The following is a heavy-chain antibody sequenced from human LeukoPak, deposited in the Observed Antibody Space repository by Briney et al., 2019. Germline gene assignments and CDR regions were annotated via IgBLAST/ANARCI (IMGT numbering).Heavy chain of an antibody. D-gene: IGHD3-3*01. CDR3: ARGGGDFWSAYYSGYYFDY. Sequence: GGSLRLSCAASGFTFTNYWMSWVRQAPGKGLEWVANIKQDGSEKYHVDSVEGRFTISRDNAKSSLYLQMNSLRAEDTAVYYCARGGGDFWSAYYSGYYFDYWGQGTLVTVSS. V-gene: IGHV3-7*01. J-gene: IGHJ4*02. CDR2: IKQDGSEK. CDR1: GFTFTNYW.